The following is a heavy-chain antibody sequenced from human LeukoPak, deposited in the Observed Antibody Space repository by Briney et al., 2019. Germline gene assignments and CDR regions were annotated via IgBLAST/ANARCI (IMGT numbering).Heavy chain of an antibody. D-gene: IGHD5-24*01. CDR1: GGSISSYY. CDR3: AVLELATIES. J-gene: IGHJ4*02. V-gene: IGHV4-59*08. Sequence: SETLSLTCTVSGGSISSYYWSWIRQPPGKGLEWIGYIYYSGSTNYNPSLKSRVTISVDTSKNQFSLKLSSVTAADTAVYYCAVLELATIESWGQGTLVTVSS. CDR2: IYYSGST.